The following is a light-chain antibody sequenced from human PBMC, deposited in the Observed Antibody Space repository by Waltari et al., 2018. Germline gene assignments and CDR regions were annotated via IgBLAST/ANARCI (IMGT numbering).Light chain of an antibody. CDR2: TAS. V-gene: IGKV1-39*01. CDR1: QNIMNS. CDR3: QRSYSTPA. J-gene: IGKJ2*01. Sequence: DIQMTQSPSSLSASVGDRVTITCRASQNIMNSLNWYQQKPGKAPRLLIYTASALQGGVPSRFSGSGSGTDFTLTISSLQPEDLATYYCQRSYSTPAFGQGTKLEIK.